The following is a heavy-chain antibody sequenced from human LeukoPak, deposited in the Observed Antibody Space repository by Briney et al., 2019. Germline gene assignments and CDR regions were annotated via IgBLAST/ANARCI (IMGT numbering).Heavy chain of an antibody. CDR2: INGSGGST. V-gene: IGHV3-23*01. CDR3: AKEAIVRGVIPLYYFDY. CDR1: GFTFSSYA. J-gene: IGHJ4*02. D-gene: IGHD3-10*01. Sequence: GGSLRLSCAASGFTFSSYAMSWVRQAPGKGLEWVSAINGSGGSTYYADSVKGRFTISRDNSKITLYLQMNSLRADDTAVYYCAKEAIVRGVIPLYYFDYGGQVTLVTVSS.